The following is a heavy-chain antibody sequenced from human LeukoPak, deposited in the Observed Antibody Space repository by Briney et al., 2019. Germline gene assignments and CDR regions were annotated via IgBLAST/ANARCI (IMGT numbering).Heavy chain of an antibody. Sequence: GGSLRLSCAASGFTLSSYSMNWVRQAPGKGLEWVSSISSSSSYIYYADSVKGRFTISRDNAKNSLYLQVNSLRAEDTAVYYCARIYCSGGSCYSVYFDYWGQGTLVTVSS. CDR3: ARIYCSGGSCYSVYFDY. CDR2: ISSSSSYI. CDR1: GFTLSSYS. J-gene: IGHJ4*02. D-gene: IGHD2-15*01. V-gene: IGHV3-21*01.